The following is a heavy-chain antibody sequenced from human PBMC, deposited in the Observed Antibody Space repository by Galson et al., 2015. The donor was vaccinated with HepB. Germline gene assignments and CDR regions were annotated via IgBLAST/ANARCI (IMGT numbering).Heavy chain of an antibody. CDR3: SRVNSHDYGYHFDH. V-gene: IGHV3-11*01. Sequence: SLRLSCAASRFTFSDFYMSWIRQAPGKGLEWVSYISSSGRTIKYADSVKGRFTISRDNARNSLHLQMNSLRADDTALYYCSRVNSHDYGYHFDHWGQGALVTVSS. D-gene: IGHD4-17*01. CDR2: ISSSGRTI. CDR1: RFTFSDFY. J-gene: IGHJ4*02.